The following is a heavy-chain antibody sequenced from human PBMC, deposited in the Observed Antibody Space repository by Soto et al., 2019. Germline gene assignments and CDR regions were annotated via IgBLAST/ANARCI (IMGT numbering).Heavy chain of an antibody. CDR2: INAANGKT. D-gene: IGHD5-12*01. V-gene: IGHV1-3*01. Sequence: ASVKVSCKASGYTFSTYALHWVRQAPGQRLEWMGWINAANGKTQYSKKFQGRVTITRDTSASTAYMELSSLRSDDTAVYYCAREGVAPYYYYGMDVWGQGTPVTVSS. J-gene: IGHJ6*02. CDR1: GYTFSTYA. CDR3: AREGVAPYYYYGMDV.